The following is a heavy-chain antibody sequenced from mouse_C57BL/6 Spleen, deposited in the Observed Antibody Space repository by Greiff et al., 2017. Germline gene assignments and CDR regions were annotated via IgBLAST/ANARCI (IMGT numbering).Heavy chain of an antibody. CDR1: GYSFTGYY. Sequence: VQLQQSGPELVKPGASVKISCKASGYSFTGYYMNWVKQSPEKSLEWIGEINPSTGGTTYNQKFKAKATLTVDKSSSTAYMQLKSLTSEDSAVYYCARGTTVVVDYWGQGTTLTVSS. CDR3: ARGTTVVVDY. V-gene: IGHV1-42*01. D-gene: IGHD1-1*01. J-gene: IGHJ2*01. CDR2: INPSTGGT.